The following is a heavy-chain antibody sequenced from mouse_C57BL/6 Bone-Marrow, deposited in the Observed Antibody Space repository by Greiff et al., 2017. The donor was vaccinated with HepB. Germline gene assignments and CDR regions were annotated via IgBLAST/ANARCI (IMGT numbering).Heavy chain of an antibody. CDR1: GFSFNTYA. V-gene: IGHV10-1*01. Sequence: GGGLVQPKGSLKLSCAASGFSFNTYAMNWVRQAPGKGLEWVARIRSKSNNYATYYADSVKDRFTISRDDSESMLYLQMNNLKTEDTAMYYCVRGAHSNSFAYWGQGTLVTVSA. J-gene: IGHJ3*01. CDR2: IRSKSNNYAT. CDR3: VRGAHSNSFAY. D-gene: IGHD2-5*01.